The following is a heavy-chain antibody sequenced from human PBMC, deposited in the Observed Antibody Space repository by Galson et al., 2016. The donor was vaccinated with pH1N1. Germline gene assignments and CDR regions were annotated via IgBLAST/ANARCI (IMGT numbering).Heavy chain of an antibody. CDR1: GFNFSSYW. CDR2: IKQDGSGR. Sequence: SLRLSCAASGFNFSSYWMTWVRQAPGKGLEWVANIKQDGSGRYYGNSVKGRFTISRDNAKNSLYLQMNSLRVEDTAAYYCTRDNYGDYFYDYWGQGTLVTVSS. CDR3: TRDNYGDYFYDY. J-gene: IGHJ4*02. V-gene: IGHV3-7*01. D-gene: IGHD4-17*01.